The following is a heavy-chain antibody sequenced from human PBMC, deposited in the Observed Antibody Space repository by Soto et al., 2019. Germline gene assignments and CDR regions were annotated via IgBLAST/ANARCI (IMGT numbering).Heavy chain of an antibody. CDR3: AREDVLLWFGELGPLDY. V-gene: IGHV3-33*01. Sequence: ESGGGVVQPGRSLRLSCAASGFTFSSYGMHWVRQAPGKGLEWVAVIWYDGSNKYYADSVKGRFTISRDNSKNTLYLQMNSLRAEDTALYYCAREDVLLWFGELGPLDYWGQGTLVTVSS. D-gene: IGHD3-10*01. J-gene: IGHJ4*02. CDR2: IWYDGSNK. CDR1: GFTFSSYG.